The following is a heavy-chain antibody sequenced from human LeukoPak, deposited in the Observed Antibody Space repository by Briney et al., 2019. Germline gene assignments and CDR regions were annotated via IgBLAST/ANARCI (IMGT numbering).Heavy chain of an antibody. CDR1: GFTFSSYA. J-gene: IGHJ6*02. V-gene: IGHV3-21*01. CDR3: ARGQDYGDYDYYYHYYGMDV. D-gene: IGHD4-17*01. CDR2: ISSSSSYI. Sequence: PGGSLRLSCAASGFTFSSYAMSWVRQAPGKGVEWGSSISSSSSYIYYADSVKGRFTISRDNAKNSLYLQTNSLRAEDTAVYYCARGQDYGDYDYYYHYYGMDVWGQGTTVTVSS.